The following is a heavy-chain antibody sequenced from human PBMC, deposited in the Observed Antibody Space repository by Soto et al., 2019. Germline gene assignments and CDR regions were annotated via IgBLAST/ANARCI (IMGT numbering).Heavy chain of an antibody. D-gene: IGHD2-15*01. V-gene: IGHV3-33*01. J-gene: IGHJ6*02. CDR3: ASEGGYCSGGSCYEYYYYCMDV. CDR1: GFTFSSYG. Sequence: QVQLVESGGGVVQPGRSLRLSCAASGFTFSSYGMHWVRQAPGKGLEWVAVIWYDGSNKYYADSVKGRVTISRDNSKNARYLQMSGLGAEDTSVYYCASEGGYCSGGSCYEYYYYCMDVWGQGATVTVSS. CDR2: IWYDGSNK.